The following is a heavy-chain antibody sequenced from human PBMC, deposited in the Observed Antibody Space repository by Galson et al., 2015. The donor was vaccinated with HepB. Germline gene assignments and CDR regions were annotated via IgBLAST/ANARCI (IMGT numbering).Heavy chain of an antibody. Sequence: SLRLSCAASGFTFSSYALSWVRQAPGRGLEWVSAISNNGDSTYSADSVKGRFTISRDNSKNTLYLQMNSLRAEDAAVYYCAKRGTIFGPYYFDYWGQGTLVTVSS. CDR1: GFTFSSYA. CDR2: ISNNGDST. J-gene: IGHJ4*02. V-gene: IGHV3-23*01. CDR3: AKRGTIFGPYYFDY. D-gene: IGHD3-3*01.